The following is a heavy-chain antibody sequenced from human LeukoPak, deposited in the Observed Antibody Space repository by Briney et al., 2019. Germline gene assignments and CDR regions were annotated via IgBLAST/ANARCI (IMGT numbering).Heavy chain of an antibody. CDR2: IYPGDSDT. D-gene: IGHD7-27*01. J-gene: IGHJ5*02. V-gene: IGHV5-51*01. CDR1: GYSFTSYW. CDR3: ARRGTSWAPNNWFDP. Sequence: GESLKISCKGSGYSFTSYWIGWVRQMPGKGLEWMGIIYPGDSDTRYSPSFQGQVTISADKSISTAYLQWSSLKASDTAMYYCARRGTSWAPNNWFDPWGQGTLVTVSS.